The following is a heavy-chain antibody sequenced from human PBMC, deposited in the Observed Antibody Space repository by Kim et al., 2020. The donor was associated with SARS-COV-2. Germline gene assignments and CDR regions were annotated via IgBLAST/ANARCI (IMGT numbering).Heavy chain of an antibody. D-gene: IGHD1-26*01. J-gene: IGHJ4*02. CDR2: IYPGDSDT. V-gene: IGHV5-51*01. CDR3: AGQSGTYSTRPFDY. Sequence: GESLKISCKGSGYSFTTYWIGWVRQMPGKGLEWMGIIYPGDSDTKYNPSFQGHVTLSVDKSINTAYLQWSSLKASDTAIYYCAGQSGTYSTRPFDYWGQGTLVTVSS. CDR1: GYSFTTYW.